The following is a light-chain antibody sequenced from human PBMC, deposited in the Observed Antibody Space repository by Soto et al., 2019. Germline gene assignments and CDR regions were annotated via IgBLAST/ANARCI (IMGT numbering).Light chain of an antibody. CDR2: GGS. V-gene: IGKV3-20*01. J-gene: IGKJ2*03. Sequence: EIVLTQSPGTLSLSPGERATLSCRASQSVTSTYLARYQQKPGQSPRLIIYGGSTRASGFPDRFSGGGSGTDFTLTISRLEPEDSAVYYCHCQQFDSSRMYSFGQGTKLEI. CDR1: QSVTSTY. CDR3: QQFDSSRMYS.